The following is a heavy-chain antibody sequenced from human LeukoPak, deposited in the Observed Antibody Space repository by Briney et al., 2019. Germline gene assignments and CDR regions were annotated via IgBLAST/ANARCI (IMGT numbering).Heavy chain of an antibody. CDR1: GGSISSYY. CDR2: MYYSGST. D-gene: IGHD3-3*01. Sequence: SETLSLTCTVSGGSISSYYWSWIRQPPGKGLEWIGYMYYSGSTNYNPSLKSRVTISVDTSKNQFSLKLSSVTAADTAVYYCARTNFGVVYYYYYYMDVWGKGTTVTVSS. J-gene: IGHJ6*03. V-gene: IGHV4-59*01. CDR3: ARTNFGVVYYYYYYMDV.